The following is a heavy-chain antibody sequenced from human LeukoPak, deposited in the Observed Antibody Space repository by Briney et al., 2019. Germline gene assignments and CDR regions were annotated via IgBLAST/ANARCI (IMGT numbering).Heavy chain of an antibody. CDR3: ARSYYGSGSYYNVRRMGNNWFDP. CDR1: GFPFRFYS. V-gene: IGHV4-34*01. CDR2: INHSGST. Sequence: PGGSLRLSCAASGFPFRFYSMNWVRQAPGKGLEWIGEINHSGSTNYNPSLKSRVTISVDTSKNQFSLKLSSVTAADTAVYYCARSYYGSGSYYNVRRMGNNWFDPWGQGTLVTVSS. D-gene: IGHD3-10*01. J-gene: IGHJ5*02.